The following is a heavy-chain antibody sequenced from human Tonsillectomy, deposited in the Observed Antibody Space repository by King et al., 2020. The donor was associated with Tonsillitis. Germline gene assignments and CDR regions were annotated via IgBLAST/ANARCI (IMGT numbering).Heavy chain of an antibody. CDR1: GGSISTSEQY. V-gene: IGHV4-39*01. J-gene: IGHJ4*02. CDR2: MYNTGST. D-gene: IGHD1-26*01. Sequence: QLQESGPGVVKPSETLSRTCTVSGGSISTSEQYWACSRQPPGKGREWSVYMYNTGSTFYNPSLKSRITISGGTSENRFSLKLSSVTAADTAVYFCARYVSGSFDYWGQGALVTVSS. CDR3: ARYVSGSFDY.